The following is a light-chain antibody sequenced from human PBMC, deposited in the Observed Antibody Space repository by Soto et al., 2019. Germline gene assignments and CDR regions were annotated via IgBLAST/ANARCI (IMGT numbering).Light chain of an antibody. CDR1: QSVLYSSNSKNY. CDR2: WAS. Sequence: DNVMTQSPDSLAVSLGERATINGRSSQSVLYSSNSKNYIAWYQQKAGQPPRLLIYWASTRESGVPDRFSGSGSGTDFTLTISSLQGEDVAVYYRQQYYSNPTFGQGTKVEIK. J-gene: IGKJ1*01. CDR3: QQYYSNPT. V-gene: IGKV4-1*01.